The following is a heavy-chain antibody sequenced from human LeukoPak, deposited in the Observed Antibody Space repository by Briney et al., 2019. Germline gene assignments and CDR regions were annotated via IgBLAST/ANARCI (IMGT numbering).Heavy chain of an antibody. CDR2: IYYSGST. J-gene: IGHJ3*02. V-gene: IGHV4-38-2*01. D-gene: IGHD6-13*01. Sequence: PGGSLRLSCEASGFTFSAYAMTWVRQPPGKGLEWIGTIYYSGSTYYNPSLKSRVTISVDTSKNQFSLKPSSVTASDTAVYYCARRLAPSRNDAFDIWGQGTMVTVSS. CDR3: ARRLAPSRNDAFDI. CDR1: GFTFSAYA.